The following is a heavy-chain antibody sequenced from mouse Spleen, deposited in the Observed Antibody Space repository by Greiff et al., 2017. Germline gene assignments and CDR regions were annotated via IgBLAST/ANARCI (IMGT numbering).Heavy chain of an antibody. Sequence: QVQLQQSGPELVKPGASVKISCKASGYAFSSSWMNWVKQRPGKGLEWIGRIYPGDGDTNYNGKFKGKATLTADKSSSTAYMQLSSLTSEDSAVYFCARRGGLLRLQGYAMDYWGQGTSVTVSS. D-gene: IGHD1-2*01. CDR3: ARRGGLLRLQGYAMDY. CDR2: IYPGDGDT. V-gene: IGHV1-82*01. CDR1: GYAFSSSW. J-gene: IGHJ4*01.